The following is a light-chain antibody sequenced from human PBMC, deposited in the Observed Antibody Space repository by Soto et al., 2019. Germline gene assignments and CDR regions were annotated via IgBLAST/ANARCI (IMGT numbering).Light chain of an antibody. CDR3: QHDNSYSEA. CDR2: KAS. Sequence: DIQMTQSPSNLSGSVGDRVTITCRASQTISSWLAWYQQKPGKAPKLLIYKASTLKSGVPSRFSGSGSGTEFTLTISSLQPDDFATYYCQHDNSYSEAFGQGTKVDVK. J-gene: IGKJ1*01. V-gene: IGKV1-5*03. CDR1: QTISSW.